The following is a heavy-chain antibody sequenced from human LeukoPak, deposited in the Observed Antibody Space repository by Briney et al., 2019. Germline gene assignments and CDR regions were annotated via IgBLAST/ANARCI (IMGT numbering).Heavy chain of an antibody. Sequence: GGSLRLSCAASGFTFSSYSMNWVRQAPGKGLEWVSYISSSSSTIYYADSVKGRFTISRDNSKNTLYLQMNSLRAEDTAVYYCAKGEWELPNYFDYWGQGTLVTVSS. CDR3: AKGEWELPNYFDY. V-gene: IGHV3-48*01. D-gene: IGHD1-26*01. CDR1: GFTFSSYS. CDR2: ISSSSSTI. J-gene: IGHJ4*02.